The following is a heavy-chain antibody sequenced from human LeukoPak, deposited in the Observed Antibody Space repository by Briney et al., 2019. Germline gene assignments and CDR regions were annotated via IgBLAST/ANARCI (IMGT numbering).Heavy chain of an antibody. CDR1: GFTFSSYG. D-gene: IGHD2-21*02. Sequence: GRSLRLSCAASGFTFSSYGMHWVRQAPGKGLEWVAVISYDGSNKYYGDSVKGRFTISRDNSKNTLYLQMNSLRAEDTAVYYCAKDLALILVTDNGMDVWGQGTTVTVSS. V-gene: IGHV3-30*18. CDR3: AKDLALILVTDNGMDV. CDR2: ISYDGSNK. J-gene: IGHJ6*02.